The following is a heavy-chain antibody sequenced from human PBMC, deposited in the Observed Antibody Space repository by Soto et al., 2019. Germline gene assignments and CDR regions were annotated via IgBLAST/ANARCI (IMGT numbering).Heavy chain of an antibody. V-gene: IGHV3-53*01. CDR2: IYSGGST. CDR3: ARERSYYYDSSGYYVHDAFDI. D-gene: IGHD3-22*01. Sequence: AGGSLRLSCAASGFTVSSNYMSWVRQAPGKGLEWVSVIYSGGSTYYADSVKGRFTISRDNSKNTLYLQMNSLRAEDTAVYYCARERSYYYDSSGYYVHDAFDIWGQGTMVTVSS. J-gene: IGHJ3*02. CDR1: GFTVSSNY.